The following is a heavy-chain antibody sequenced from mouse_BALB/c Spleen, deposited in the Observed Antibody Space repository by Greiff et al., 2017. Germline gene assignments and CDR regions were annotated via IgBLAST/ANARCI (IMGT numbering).Heavy chain of an antibody. J-gene: IGHJ3*01. Sequence: VQLQQSGAELVKPGASVKLSCTASGFNIKDTYMHWVKQRPEQGLEWIGRIDPANGNTKYDPKFQGKATITADTSSNTAYLQLSSLTSEDTAVYYCAIYYGNSAWFAYWGQGTLVTVSA. D-gene: IGHD2-1*01. CDR3: AIYYGNSAWFAY. CDR1: GFNIKDTY. CDR2: IDPANGNT. V-gene: IGHV14-3*02.